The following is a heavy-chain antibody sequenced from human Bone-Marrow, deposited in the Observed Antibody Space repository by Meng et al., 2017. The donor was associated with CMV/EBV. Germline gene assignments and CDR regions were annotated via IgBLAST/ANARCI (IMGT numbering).Heavy chain of an antibody. D-gene: IGHD3-3*01. CDR1: TFRTYA. CDR2: TSFDGTYK. CDR3: AREGISGVLIIGWGYHFDY. J-gene: IGHJ4*02. Sequence: TFRTYAMHWVRQAPGKGLEWVAVTSFDGTYKNYADSVKGRFTVSRDNPKNTLYLQTNSLRAEDSAVYYCAREGISGVLIIGWGYHFDYWGQGTLVTVSS. V-gene: IGHV3-30-3*01.